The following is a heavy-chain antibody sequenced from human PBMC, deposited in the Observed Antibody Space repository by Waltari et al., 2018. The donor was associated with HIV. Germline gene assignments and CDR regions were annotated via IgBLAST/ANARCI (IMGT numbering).Heavy chain of an antibody. CDR2: INSDGSST. CDR3: ASLYNYVWGSPPPFDY. V-gene: IGHV3-74*01. J-gene: IGHJ4*02. Sequence: EVQLVESGGGLVQPGGSLRLSCAASGFTFSSYSMHWVRQAPGKGLVWVSRINSDGSSTNYADSVKGRFTISRDNAKNTVYLQMNSLRAEDTALYYCASLYNYVWGSPPPFDYWGQGTLVTVSS. D-gene: IGHD3-16*01. CDR1: GFTFSSYS.